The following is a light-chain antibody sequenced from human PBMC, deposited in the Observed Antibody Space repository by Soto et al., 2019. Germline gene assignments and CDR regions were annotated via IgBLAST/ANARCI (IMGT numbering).Light chain of an antibody. CDR3: ATWDSSLSAWL. CDR1: SSNIGNNY. V-gene: IGLV1-51*01. J-gene: IGLJ7*01. CDR2: DNN. Sequence: QSVLTQPPSVSAAPGQKVTISCSGGSSNIGNNYVSWYQQVAGTAPKLLIFDNNKRPSGIPDRFSGSKSGTSATLGIAALQTGDAADYYCATWDSSLSAWLFGGGTQLTVL.